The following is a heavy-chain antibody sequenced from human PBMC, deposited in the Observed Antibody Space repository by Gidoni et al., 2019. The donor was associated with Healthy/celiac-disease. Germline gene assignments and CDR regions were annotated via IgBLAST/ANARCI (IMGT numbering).Heavy chain of an antibody. Sequence: EVQLLESGGGLVQPGGSLRLSCAASGFTFSSYAMSWVRQDPGKGLEWVSAISGSGGSTYYADSVKGRFTISRDNSKNTLYLQMNSLRAEDTAVYYCARDPVRSSGWRPWFDPWGQGTLVTVSS. CDR2: ISGSGGST. V-gene: IGHV3-23*01. CDR1: GFTFSSYA. CDR3: ARDPVRSSGWRPWFDP. J-gene: IGHJ5*02. D-gene: IGHD6-19*01.